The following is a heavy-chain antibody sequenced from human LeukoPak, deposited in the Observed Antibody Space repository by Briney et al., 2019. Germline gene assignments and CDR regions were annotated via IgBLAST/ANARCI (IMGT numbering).Heavy chain of an antibody. J-gene: IGHJ6*02. CDR3: ARVLGGFPYYYGMDV. D-gene: IGHD3-10*01. Sequence: GGSLRLSCAASGFTFSSYSMNWVRQAPGKGLEWVSSISSSSSYIYYADSVKGRFTISRDNAKNSLYLQMNSLRAEDTAVYFCARVLGGFPYYYGMDVWGQGTTVAVSS. V-gene: IGHV3-21*04. CDR2: ISSSSSYI. CDR1: GFTFSSYS.